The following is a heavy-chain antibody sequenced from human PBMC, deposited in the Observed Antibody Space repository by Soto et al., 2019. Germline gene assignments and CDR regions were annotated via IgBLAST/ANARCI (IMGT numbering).Heavy chain of an antibody. J-gene: IGHJ4*02. Sequence: QVQLVESGGSVVQPGRSLRLSCAASGFTFSSYAMHWVRQAPGKGLEWVAVISDDGSDKYYADSVKGRFTISRDNSKNTLNLQMNSLRADDTAVYYCAKALGALSSERYDYWGQGTLITVSS. CDR1: GFTFSSYA. CDR3: AKALGALSSERYDY. CDR2: ISDDGSDK. V-gene: IGHV3-30*18. D-gene: IGHD3-16*02.